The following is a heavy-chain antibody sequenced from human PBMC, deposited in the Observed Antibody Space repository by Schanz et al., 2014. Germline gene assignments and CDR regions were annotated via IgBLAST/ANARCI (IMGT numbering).Heavy chain of an antibody. CDR3: ERFQSPHQPFDY. CDR1: GFTFSSYW. Sequence: VQLLESGGGLFKPGGSLRLSCAGSGFTFSSYWMSWVRQAPGKGLEWVANIKQDGSERYYVDSVKGRFTISRDNAKNSLYLQMNSLRAEDTAVYYCERFQSPHQPFDYWGQGTLVTVSS. V-gene: IGHV3-7*01. CDR2: IKQDGSER. D-gene: IGHD2-2*01. J-gene: IGHJ4*02.